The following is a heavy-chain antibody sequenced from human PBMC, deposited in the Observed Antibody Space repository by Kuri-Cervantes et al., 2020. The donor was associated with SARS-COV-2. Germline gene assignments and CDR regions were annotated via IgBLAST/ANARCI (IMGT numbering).Heavy chain of an antibody. CDR3: ARDVNYGDYVDYWYFDL. D-gene: IGHD4-17*01. Sequence: SETLSLTCTVSGDSISSTNWWSWVRQSPGKGLEWTGEIFHRGTTHYNPSLKSRVTMSIDKSKNQFSLKLTSVTAADTAVYYCARDVNYGDYVDYWYFDLWGRGTLVTVSS. CDR2: IFHRGTT. V-gene: IGHV4-4*02. CDR1: GDSISSTNW. J-gene: IGHJ2*01.